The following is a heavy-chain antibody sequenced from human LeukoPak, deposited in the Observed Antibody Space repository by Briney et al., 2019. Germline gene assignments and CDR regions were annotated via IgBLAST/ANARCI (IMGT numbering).Heavy chain of an antibody. Sequence: GTSVSVSCKASGYTFTGYYMHWVRQAAGQGREWMGWINPNRGGTNYAQKFQGRVAVTRDTSISTDHMEQSRLRSDDTAVYYCARDPGYSVYDRMFNYRGQGTLVTVPS. V-gene: IGHV1-2*02. CDR2: INPNRGGT. CDR1: GYTFTGYY. CDR3: ARDPGYSVYDRMFNY. D-gene: IGHD5/OR15-5a*01. J-gene: IGHJ4*02.